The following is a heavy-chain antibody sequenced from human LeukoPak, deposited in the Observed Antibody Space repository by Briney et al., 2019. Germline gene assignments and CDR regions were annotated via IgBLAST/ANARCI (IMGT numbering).Heavy chain of an antibody. CDR1: GYTFTGYY. J-gene: IGHJ6*03. D-gene: IGHD3-10*01. CDR3: ARSLWSSVYYYYYYMDV. V-gene: IGHV1-2*02. Sequence: GASVKVSCKASGYTFTGYYMHWVQQAPGQGLEWMGWINPNSGGTNYAQKLQGRVTMTTETSTSTAYMELRSLRSDDTAVYYCARSLWSSVYYYYYYMDVWGKGTTVTVSS. CDR2: INPNSGGT.